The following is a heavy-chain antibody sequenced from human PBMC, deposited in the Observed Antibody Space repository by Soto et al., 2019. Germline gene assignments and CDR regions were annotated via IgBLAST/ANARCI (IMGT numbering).Heavy chain of an antibody. V-gene: IGHV3-33*01. CDR2: IWYDGSNK. CDR1: GFTFSSYG. Sequence: GGSLRLSCAASGFTFSSYGMHWVRQAPGKGLEWVAVIWYDGSNKYYADSVKGRFTISRDNSKNTLYLQMNSLRAEDTAVYYCARTTYSSSTPIDYWGQGTLVTVSS. CDR3: ARTTYSSSTPIDY. D-gene: IGHD6-6*01. J-gene: IGHJ4*02.